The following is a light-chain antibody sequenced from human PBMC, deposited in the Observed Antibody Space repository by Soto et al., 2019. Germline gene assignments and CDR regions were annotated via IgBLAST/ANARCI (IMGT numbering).Light chain of an antibody. CDR1: SSDVGGYNC. J-gene: IGLJ1*01. CDR3: SSYTSSSIIYV. CDR2: EVS. Sequence: QSALTQPASVSGSPGQSITISCTGTSSDVGGYNCVSWYQQHPGKAPKLMIYEVSSRPSGVSNRFSGSKSGNTASLTISGLQAEDEADYYCSSYTSSSIIYVFGTGTKLTVL. V-gene: IGLV2-14*01.